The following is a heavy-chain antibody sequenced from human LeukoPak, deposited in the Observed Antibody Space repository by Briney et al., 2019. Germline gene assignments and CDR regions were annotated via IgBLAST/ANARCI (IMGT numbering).Heavy chain of an antibody. Sequence: GGSLRLSCAASGFTFSSYSMNWVRQAPGKGVGWVSSISSSSSYIYYADSVKGRFTISRDNAKNSLYLQMNSLRAEDTAVYYCATVLRYSDAFDIWGQGTMVTVSS. D-gene: IGHD3-9*01. V-gene: IGHV3-21*01. CDR3: ATVLRYSDAFDI. CDR1: GFTFSSYS. J-gene: IGHJ3*02. CDR2: ISSSSSYI.